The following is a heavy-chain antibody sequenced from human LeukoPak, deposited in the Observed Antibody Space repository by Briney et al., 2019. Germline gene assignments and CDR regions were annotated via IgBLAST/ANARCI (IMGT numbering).Heavy chain of an antibody. Sequence: SVKVSCKASGGTFSSYAISWVRQAPGQGLEWMGMIFPILGIANYAQKFQGRVTITADKSTSTAYMELSSLRSEDTAVYYCARGQESPEAAGTALDYWGQGTLVTVSS. CDR3: ARGQESPEAAGTALDY. V-gene: IGHV1-69*04. CDR2: IFPILGIA. D-gene: IGHD6-13*01. CDR1: GGTFSSYA. J-gene: IGHJ4*02.